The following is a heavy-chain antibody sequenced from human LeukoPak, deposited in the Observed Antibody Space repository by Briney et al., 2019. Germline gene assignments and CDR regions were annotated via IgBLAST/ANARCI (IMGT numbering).Heavy chain of an antibody. V-gene: IGHV3-23*01. CDR3: AKGGSGTYYGIDY. J-gene: IGHJ4*02. Sequence: GGSLRLSCAASGFTFSSYAMTWVRQAPGKGLEWVAASSGSGSSTYYADSVKGRFTISRDKSKNTLYLQTNSQIAEDTAGYYCAKGGSGTYYGIDYWGQGTLVTVSS. D-gene: IGHD1-26*01. CDR2: SSGSGSST. CDR1: GFTFSSYA.